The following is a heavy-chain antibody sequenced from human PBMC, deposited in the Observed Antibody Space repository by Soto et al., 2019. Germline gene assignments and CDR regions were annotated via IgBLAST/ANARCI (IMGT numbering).Heavy chain of an antibody. J-gene: IGHJ6*02. CDR1: GGSFSGYY. V-gene: IGHV4-34*01. CDR3: AREYYDILTGYPGTGMHV. D-gene: IGHD3-9*01. Sequence: SETLSLTCAVYGGSFSGYYWSWIRQPPGKGLEWIGEINHSGSTNYNPSLKSRVTISVDTSKNQFSLKLSSVTAADTAVYYCAREYYDILTGYPGTGMHVWGQGITVTVSS. CDR2: INHSGST.